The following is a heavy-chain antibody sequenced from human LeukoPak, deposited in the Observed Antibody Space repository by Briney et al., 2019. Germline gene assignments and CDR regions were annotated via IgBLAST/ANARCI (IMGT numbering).Heavy chain of an antibody. Sequence: PSETLSLTCTVSGGSISSYYWSWIRQPPGKGLDWIGFIYYSGSTNYNPSLKSRVTISVDTSKNQFSLRLSSVTAADTAVYYCARRSERPHSFDFWGQGTLVTVSS. J-gene: IGHJ4*02. CDR3: ARRSERPHSFDF. CDR2: IYYSGST. D-gene: IGHD5-24*01. V-gene: IGHV4-59*08. CDR1: GGSISSYY.